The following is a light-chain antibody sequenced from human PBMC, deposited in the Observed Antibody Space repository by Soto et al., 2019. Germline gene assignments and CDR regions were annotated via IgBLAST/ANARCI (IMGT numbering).Light chain of an antibody. V-gene: IGKV3-15*01. CDR3: QQYKSWPPIT. CDR2: GAS. CDR1: QSVSAN. J-gene: IGKJ5*01. Sequence: EIVMRQSPPRLSVAPGERGTLSSRASQSVSANISWYQQKPCHAPSLLIYGASTRATGIPARFSGSASGTEFTLSIISLLSEDFAVYYCQQYKSWPPITFGQGTRLEI.